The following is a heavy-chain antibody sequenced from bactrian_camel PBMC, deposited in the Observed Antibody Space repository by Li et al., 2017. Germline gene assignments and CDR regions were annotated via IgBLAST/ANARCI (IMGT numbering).Heavy chain of an antibody. Sequence: HVQLVESGGGSVQAGQTLTLSCTSSGYTLSDSDVAWYRQAPGNECERVSALYSDGTTSYADSVKGRFTISQDNARGTLYLQMNSLKPEDTAMYYCAADPACTGWGMDWGQGTQVTVS. J-gene: IGHJ4*01. CDR1: GYTLSDSD. CDR2: LYSDGTT. D-gene: IGHD5*01. CDR3: AADPACTGWGMD. V-gene: IGHV3S53*01.